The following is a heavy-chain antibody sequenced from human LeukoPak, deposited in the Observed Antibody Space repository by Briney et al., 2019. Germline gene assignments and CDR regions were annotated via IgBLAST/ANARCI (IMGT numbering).Heavy chain of an antibody. Sequence: ASVKVSCKASGYTFTGYYMHWVRRAAGQGLEWMGWINPNSGGTNYAQKFQGRVTMTRDTSISTAYMELSRLRSDDTAVYYCAREEGFGEFHFDYWGQGTLVTVSS. CDR1: GYTFTGYY. J-gene: IGHJ4*02. CDR3: AREEGFGEFHFDY. D-gene: IGHD3-10*01. CDR2: INPNSGGT. V-gene: IGHV1-2*02.